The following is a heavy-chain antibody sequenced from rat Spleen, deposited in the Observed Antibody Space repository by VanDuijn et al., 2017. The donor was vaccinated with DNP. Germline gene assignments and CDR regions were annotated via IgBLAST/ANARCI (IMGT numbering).Heavy chain of an antibody. CDR2: NWAGGIK. Sequence: EVQLKESGPGLVQPSQTLSLTCTVSGFSLTDYNVHWVRQPPGKGLEWMGVNWAGGIKEYNSLFKSRLSISRDSSKSQVFLEMNSLQTEDTAMYFCASPADYFDYWGQGVMVTVSS. CDR1: GFSLTDYN. J-gene: IGHJ2*01. V-gene: IGHV2S63*01. CDR3: ASPADYFDY.